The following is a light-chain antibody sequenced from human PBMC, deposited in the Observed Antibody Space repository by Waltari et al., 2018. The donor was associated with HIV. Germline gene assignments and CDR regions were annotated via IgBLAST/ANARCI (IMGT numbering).Light chain of an antibody. CDR3: QQYNSYRT. J-gene: IGKJ1*01. Sequence: DLQMTQSPSTLSASVGDRVTITCWASQSISSWLAWYQQKPGKAPKLLIYKASSLESGVPSRFSGSGSGTEFTLTISSLQPDDFATYYCQQYNSYRTFGQGTKVEIK. V-gene: IGKV1-5*03. CDR2: KAS. CDR1: QSISSW.